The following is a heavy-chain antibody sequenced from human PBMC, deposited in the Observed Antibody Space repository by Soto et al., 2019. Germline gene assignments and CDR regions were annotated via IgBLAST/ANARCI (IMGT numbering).Heavy chain of an antibody. CDR3: ARSQGGRTSFVLDYYDYYGMDV. V-gene: IGHV1-69*01. CDR1: VGTFGSYA. D-gene: IGHD2-2*01. CDR2: IIPIPGTA. Sequence: QVQLVQSGAEVKKPGSSVKVSCKASVGTFGSYAINWVRQAPGQGLEWMGGIIPIPGTANYAQKFQGRVTIAEDVSTSTAYMELCSLRAEDKAVYYYARSQGGRTSFVLDYYDYYGMDVWGQGANVTVSS. J-gene: IGHJ6*02.